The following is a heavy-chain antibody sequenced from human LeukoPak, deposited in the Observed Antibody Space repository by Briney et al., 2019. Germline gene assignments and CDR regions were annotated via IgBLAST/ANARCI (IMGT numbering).Heavy chain of an antibody. V-gene: IGHV1-2*06. CDR2: INPNSGGT. Sequence: RINPNSGGTNYAQKFQGRVTMTRDTSISTAYMELSRLRSDDTAVYYCARKGLAPGDYLLDYWDQGTLVTVSS. D-gene: IGHD4-17*01. J-gene: IGHJ4*02. CDR3: ARKGLAPGDYLLDY.